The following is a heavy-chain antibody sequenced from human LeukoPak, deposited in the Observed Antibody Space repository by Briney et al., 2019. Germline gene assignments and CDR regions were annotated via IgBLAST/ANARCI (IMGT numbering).Heavy chain of an antibody. CDR2: ISDGGGST. J-gene: IGHJ4*02. CDR3: AQRGQSGWHFDY. V-gene: IGHV3-23*01. CDR1: GFTFRNYV. D-gene: IGHD6-19*01. Sequence: GGSLRLSCEASGFTFRNYVMTWVRQAPGKGLEWVSLISDGGGSTHYADSVKGRFTISRDNSKNTLYLQMNSLRAEDTAVYYCAQRGQSGWHFDYWGQGTLVTVSS.